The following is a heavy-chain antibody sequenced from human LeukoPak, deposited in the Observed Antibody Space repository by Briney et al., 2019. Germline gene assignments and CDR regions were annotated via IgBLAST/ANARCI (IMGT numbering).Heavy chain of an antibody. J-gene: IGHJ6*02. Sequence: PSETLSLTCAVYGGSFSGYYWSWIRQPPGKGLEWIGYIYYSGSTNYNPSLKSRVTISVDTSKNQFSLKLSSVTAADTAVYYCARLLVPAAAGPRRNYYYYYGMDVWGQGTTVTVSS. CDR2: IYYSGST. D-gene: IGHD6-13*01. CDR3: ARLLVPAAAGPRRNYYYYYGMDV. CDR1: GGSFSGYY. V-gene: IGHV4-59*08.